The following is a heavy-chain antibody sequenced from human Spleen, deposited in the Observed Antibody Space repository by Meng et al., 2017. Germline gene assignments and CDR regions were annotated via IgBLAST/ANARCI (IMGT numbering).Heavy chain of an antibody. J-gene: IGHJ4*02. CDR3: ARGPTTMAHDFDY. D-gene: IGHD4-11*01. CDR1: GGSFIGYY. CDR2: INHSGST. V-gene: IGHV4-34*01. Sequence: QVSLQQCGAGLLKPSETLSLTCGVYGGSFIGYYWSWIRQPPGKGLEWIGEINHSGSTNYNPSLKSRVTISVDTSQNNLSLKLSSVTAADSAVYYCARGPTTMAHDFDYWGQGTLVTVSS.